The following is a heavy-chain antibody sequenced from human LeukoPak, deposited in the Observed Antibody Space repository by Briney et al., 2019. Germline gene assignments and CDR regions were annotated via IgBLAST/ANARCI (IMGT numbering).Heavy chain of an antibody. J-gene: IGHJ4*02. CDR2: ISSSSSYI. Sequence: GGSLRLSCSASGFTVSSKYMNWVRQAPGKGLEWVSSISSSSSYIYYADSVKGRFTISRDNAKNSLYLQMNSLRAEDTAVYYCARDIQLDYWGQGTLVTVSS. D-gene: IGHD5-18*01. V-gene: IGHV3-21*01. CDR1: GFTVSSKY. CDR3: ARDIQLDY.